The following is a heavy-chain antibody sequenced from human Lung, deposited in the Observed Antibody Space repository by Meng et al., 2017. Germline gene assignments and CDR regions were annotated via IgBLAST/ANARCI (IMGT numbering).Heavy chain of an antibody. V-gene: IGHV1-2*02. CDR3: ARDEDISAAGKLFGDY. CDR1: GYNFPAYY. CDR2: IDPKSGDA. Sequence: VRLVESAAAVKDTAASVKFSGQPSGYNFPAYYSAWVRCAPGQGLEWMGDIDPKSGDARYEQKFQGRVTMTGDTSIGTAYMELTGLRSDDTALYYCARDEDISAAGKLFGDYWGQGTLVTVSS. J-gene: IGHJ4*02. D-gene: IGHD6-13*01.